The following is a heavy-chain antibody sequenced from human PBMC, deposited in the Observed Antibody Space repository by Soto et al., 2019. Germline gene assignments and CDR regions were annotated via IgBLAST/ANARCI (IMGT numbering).Heavy chain of an antibody. V-gene: IGHV1-24*01. CDR2: FDPEDGET. CDR3: ATGGRLRYFDWSHYGMDV. J-gene: IGHJ6*02. Sequence: ASVKVSCNVSGYTLTELSMHWVRQAPGKGLEWMGGFDPEDGETIYAQKFQGRVTMTEDTSTDTAYMELSSLRSEDTAVYYCATGGRLRYFDWSHYGMDVWGQGTTVTVS. D-gene: IGHD3-9*01. CDR1: GYTLTELS.